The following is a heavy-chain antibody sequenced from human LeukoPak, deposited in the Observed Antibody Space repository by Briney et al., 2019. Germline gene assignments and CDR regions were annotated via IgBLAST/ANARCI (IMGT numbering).Heavy chain of an antibody. V-gene: IGHV3-30*18. CDR2: ISYDGSNK. J-gene: IGHJ4*02. Sequence: GGSLRLSCAASGFTFSSYGMHWVRQAPGKGLEWVAVISYDGSNKYYADSVKGRFTISRDNSKNTLYLQMNSLRAEDTAVYYCAKDWLYCSGWSERGAFDYWGQGTLVTVSS. CDR3: AKDWLYCSGWSERGAFDY. D-gene: IGHD6-19*01. CDR1: GFTFSSYG.